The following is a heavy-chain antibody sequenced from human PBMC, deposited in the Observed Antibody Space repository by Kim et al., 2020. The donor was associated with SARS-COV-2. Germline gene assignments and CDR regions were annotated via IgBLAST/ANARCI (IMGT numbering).Heavy chain of an antibody. V-gene: IGHV1-2*06. Sequence: ASVKVSCKGSGYTFTGYFIHWVRQAPGQGLEWMGRINTKSGDTDYPQKFQGRVTMTRDTSISTAYMELSRLNSDDTAVYYCARVSLRLFDPWGQGTLVTVSS. CDR1: GYTFTGYF. J-gene: IGHJ5*02. CDR2: INTKSGDT. CDR3: ARVSLRLFDP. D-gene: IGHD3-16*01.